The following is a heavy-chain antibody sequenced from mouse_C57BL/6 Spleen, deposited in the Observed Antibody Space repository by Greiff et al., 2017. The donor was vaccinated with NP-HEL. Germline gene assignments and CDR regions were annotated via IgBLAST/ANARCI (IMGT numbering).Heavy chain of an antibody. J-gene: IGHJ3*01. CDR3: TTDYYSNYRAGFAY. CDR1: GFNIKDDY. Sequence: EVQLHQSGAELVRPGASVKLSCTASGFNIKDDYMHWVKQRPEQGLEWIGWIDPENGDTEYASKFQGKATITADTSSNTAYLQLSSLTSEDTAVYYCTTDYYSNYRAGFAYWGQGTLVTVSA. V-gene: IGHV14-4*01. D-gene: IGHD2-5*01. CDR2: IDPENGDT.